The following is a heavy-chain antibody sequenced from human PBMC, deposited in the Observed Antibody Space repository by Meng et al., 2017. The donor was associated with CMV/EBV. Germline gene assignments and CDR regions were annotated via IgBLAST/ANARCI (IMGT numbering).Heavy chain of an antibody. CDR2: INSDGSST. CDR3: ASGTLRLGFDP. D-gene: IGHD1-26*01. V-gene: IGHV3-74*01. J-gene: IGHJ5*02. CDR1: GFTFSSYW. Sequence: SFAASGFTFSSYWIHCVRQPPGKGLVWVSRINSDGSSTSYADSVKGRFTISRDNAKNTLYLQMNSLRAEDTAVYYCASGTLRLGFDPWGQGTLVTVSS.